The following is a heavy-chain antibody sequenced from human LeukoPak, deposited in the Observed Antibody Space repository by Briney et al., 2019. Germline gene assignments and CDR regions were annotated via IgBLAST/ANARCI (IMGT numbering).Heavy chain of an antibody. J-gene: IGHJ4*02. V-gene: IGHV5-51*01. D-gene: IGHD6-13*01. CDR2: IYPGDSDT. Sequence: GESLKISCKGSGYRFTSYWIGWVRQMPGKGLEWMGIIYPGDSDTRYSPSFQGQVTISADKSISTAYLQWSSLKASDTAMYYCARIDVAAAGTTVYFDYWGQGTLVTVSS. CDR1: GYRFTSYW. CDR3: ARIDVAAAGTTVYFDY.